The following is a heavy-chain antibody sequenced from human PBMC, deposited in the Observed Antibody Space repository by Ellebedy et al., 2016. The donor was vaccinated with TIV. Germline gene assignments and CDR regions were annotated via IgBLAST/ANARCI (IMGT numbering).Heavy chain of an antibody. CDR3: ARVRRGSSGMDV. Sequence: ASVKVSCKTSGFTFTDYYMFWVRQAPGQGLEWMGWINPDSGGTNLPQKFQGRVTMTRDTSVNTAYMELSKLQSDDTAAYYCARVRRGSSGMDVWGQGTTVTVS. V-gene: IGHV1-2*02. J-gene: IGHJ6*02. CDR2: INPDSGGT. D-gene: IGHD3-22*01. CDR1: GFTFTDYY.